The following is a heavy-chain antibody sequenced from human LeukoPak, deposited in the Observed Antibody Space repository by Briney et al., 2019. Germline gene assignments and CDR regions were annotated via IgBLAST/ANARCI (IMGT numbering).Heavy chain of an antibody. V-gene: IGHV3-48*03. D-gene: IGHD6-13*01. CDR1: GFTFSRYG. Sequence: PGRSLRLSCAASGFTFSRYGMNWVRQAPGKGLEWVSYITTSGSTKYYADSVKGRFTISRDNAKNSLYLQMNSLRAEDTAVYYCVRDRRIAAAGSAFDIWGQGTMVTVSS. CDR3: VRDRRIAAAGSAFDI. J-gene: IGHJ3*02. CDR2: ITTSGSTK.